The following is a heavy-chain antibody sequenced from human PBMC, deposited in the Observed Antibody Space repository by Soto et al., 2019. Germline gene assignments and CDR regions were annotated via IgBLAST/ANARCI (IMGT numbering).Heavy chain of an antibody. CDR2: IYHTGSA. J-gene: IGHJ4*02. V-gene: IGHV4-30-2*01. CDR1: GGTISNGGYS. CDR3: ARAVARVTYYFDH. D-gene: IGHD4-17*01. Sequence: NPSETLSLTCTVSGGTISNGGYSWSWIRQPPGKGLEWIGYIYHTGSAFYNPSLRSRVTMSVDRSKNQSSLNLSSVTAADTAVYYCARAVARVTYYFDHWGRGTLVTVSS.